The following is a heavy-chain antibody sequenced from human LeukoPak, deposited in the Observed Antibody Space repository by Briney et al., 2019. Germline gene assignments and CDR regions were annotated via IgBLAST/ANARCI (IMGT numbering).Heavy chain of an antibody. CDR2: INGDGSIT. D-gene: IGHD6-13*01. J-gene: IGHJ4*02. CDR3: ARRHGNRWYVDY. CDR1: GFTFSSYW. V-gene: IGHV3-74*01. Sequence: GGSLRLSCAASGFTFSSYWMHWVRQAPGKGLVWVSGINGDGSITTYADSVKGRFTISRDNAKNTLNLQMNSLRAEDTAVYYCARRHGNRWYVDYWGQGTLVTVSS.